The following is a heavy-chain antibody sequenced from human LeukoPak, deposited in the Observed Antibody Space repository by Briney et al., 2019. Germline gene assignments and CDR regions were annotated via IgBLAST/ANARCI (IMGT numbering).Heavy chain of an antibody. CDR1: GGSISSYY. CDR3: ARGSSSSVFYYYYGMDV. Sequence: SETLSLTCTVSGGSISSYYWSWIRQPPGKGLEWLGYIYYSGSTNYNPSLKSRVTISVDTSKNQFSLKLSSVTAADTAVYYCARGSSSSVFYYYYGMDVWGQGTTVTVSS. J-gene: IGHJ6*02. D-gene: IGHD6-6*01. V-gene: IGHV4-59*01. CDR2: IYYSGST.